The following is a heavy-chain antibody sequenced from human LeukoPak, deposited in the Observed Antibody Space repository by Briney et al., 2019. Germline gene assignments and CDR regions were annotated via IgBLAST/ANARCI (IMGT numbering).Heavy chain of an antibody. CDR2: IKQDGSEK. J-gene: IGHJ4*02. V-gene: IGHV3-7*05. CDR3: ARAPAIAARPLGSDY. D-gene: IGHD6-6*01. CDR1: GFTFSNYW. Sequence: PGGSLRLSCAASGFTFSNYWMIWVRQAPGKGLEWVANIKQDGSEKYYVDSVKGRFTISRDNAKNSLYLQMNSRRAEDTAVYYCARAPAIAARPLGSDYWGQGTLVTVSS.